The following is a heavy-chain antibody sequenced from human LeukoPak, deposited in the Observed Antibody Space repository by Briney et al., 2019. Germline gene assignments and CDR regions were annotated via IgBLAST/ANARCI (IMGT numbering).Heavy chain of an antibody. Sequence: SETLSLTCTVSGGSISSGDYYWSWIRQPPGKGLEWIGYIYYSGSTYYNPSLKSRVTISVDTSKNQFSLKLSSVTAADTAVYYCARHGVATVNAFDIWGQGTMVTVSS. J-gene: IGHJ3*02. V-gene: IGHV4-30-4*01. CDR3: ARHGVATVNAFDI. CDR2: IYYSGST. D-gene: IGHD2-8*01. CDR1: GGSISSGDYY.